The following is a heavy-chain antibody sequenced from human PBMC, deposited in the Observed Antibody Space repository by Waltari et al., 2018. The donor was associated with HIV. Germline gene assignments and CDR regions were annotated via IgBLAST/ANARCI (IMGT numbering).Heavy chain of an antibody. CDR2: RNQAGTER. CDR1: GFTFTFYW. V-gene: IGHV3-7*01. J-gene: IGHJ4*02. Sequence: VQLVESGGGWVQPGGSLTLTCEASGFTFTFYWLSWVRQAPGKGLEWVDNRNQAGTERHYLDSVRGRFTISRDNGKTSLFLQMNSLSVEDTAVYYCATTHGSGDYDNDFDYWGQGTLV. CDR3: ATTHGSGDYDNDFDY. D-gene: IGHD3-10*01.